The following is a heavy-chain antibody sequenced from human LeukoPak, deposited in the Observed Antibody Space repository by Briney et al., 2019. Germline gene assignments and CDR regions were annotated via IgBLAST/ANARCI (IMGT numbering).Heavy chain of an antibody. CDR1: GYSISRGYH. Sequence: PSETLSLTCGVSGYSISRGYHWAWIRQPPGKGLEWIGTIYHIGSTYYTPSLGSRVTISVDTSKNEFSLNLKSVTAADTAVYYCARAGWIITSSIDYWGQGALVTVSS. V-gene: IGHV4-38-2*01. D-gene: IGHD6-13*01. J-gene: IGHJ4*02. CDR2: IYHIGST. CDR3: ARAGWIITSSIDY.